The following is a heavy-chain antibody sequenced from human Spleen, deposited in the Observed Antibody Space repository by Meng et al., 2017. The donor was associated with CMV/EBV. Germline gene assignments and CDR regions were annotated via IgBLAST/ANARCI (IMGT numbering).Heavy chain of an antibody. Sequence: GESLKISCAASGFIFSSYAMSWVRQAPGKGLEWVSGLSGGGGTTYYAGSVKGRFTIARDNSKNTLYLQMNSLRAEDTAVYYCAKDRLDGYGGNSGSFDYWGQGTLVTVSS. CDR3: AKDRLDGYGGNSGSFDY. V-gene: IGHV3-23*01. J-gene: IGHJ4*02. CDR1: GFIFSSYA. D-gene: IGHD4-23*01. CDR2: LSGGGGTT.